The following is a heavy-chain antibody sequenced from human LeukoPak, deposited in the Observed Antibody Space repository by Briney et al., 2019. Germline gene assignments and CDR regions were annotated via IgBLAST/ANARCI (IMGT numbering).Heavy chain of an antibody. V-gene: IGHV3-33*06. CDR2: IWYDGTNK. Sequence: GRSLRFSCAVSGFTLSNYGMHWVRQAPGRGLEWVAVIWYDGTNKYYADSVRGRFTISRDSSKNTLYLQMNSLRAEDTAVYYCAKSGRNWAYLEYWGQGTLVTVSS. J-gene: IGHJ4*02. CDR3: AKSGRNWAYLEY. CDR1: GFTLSNYG. D-gene: IGHD7-27*01.